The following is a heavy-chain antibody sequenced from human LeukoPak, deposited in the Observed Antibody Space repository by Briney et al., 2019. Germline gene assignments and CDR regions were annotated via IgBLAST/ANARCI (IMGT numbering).Heavy chain of an antibody. CDR2: ISYDGSNK. D-gene: IGHD3-10*01. CDR1: GFTFSSYA. V-gene: IGHV3-30-3*01. Sequence: PGRSLRLSCAASGFTFSSYAMHWVRQAPGKGLEGVAVISYDGSNKYYADSVKGRFTISRDNSKNTLYLQMNSLRAEDTAVYYCARDLGYGSGSWFDYWGQGTLVTVSS. J-gene: IGHJ4*02. CDR3: ARDLGYGSGSWFDY.